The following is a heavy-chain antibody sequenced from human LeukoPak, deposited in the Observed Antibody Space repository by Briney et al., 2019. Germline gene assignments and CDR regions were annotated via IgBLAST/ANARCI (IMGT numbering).Heavy chain of an antibody. J-gene: IGHJ4*02. CDR2: ISSGGGTT. D-gene: IGHD3-10*01. V-gene: IGHV3-23*01. Sequence: PGGSMSLPCAASGFTFSSHAMSWLSQPPGKGLEWVSRISSGGGTTDYTDSVKGRFTISRDTSKNTLYLQMNSLRAEDTAVYYCAKDRSGSGYFDYWGQGTLVTVSS. CDR1: GFTFSSHA. CDR3: AKDRSGSGYFDY.